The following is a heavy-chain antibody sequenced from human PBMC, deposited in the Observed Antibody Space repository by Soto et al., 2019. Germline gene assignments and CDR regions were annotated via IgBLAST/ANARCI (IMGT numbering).Heavy chain of an antibody. CDR1: GFTFSSYA. J-gene: IGHJ4*02. Sequence: GGSLRLSCAASGFTFSSYAMSWVRQAPGKGLEWVSAISGSGGSTYYADSVKGRFTISRDNSKNTLYLQMNSLRAEDTAVYYCAKDESRLRYFDWNHPPSFDYWGQGTLVTVSS. V-gene: IGHV3-23*01. CDR3: AKDESRLRYFDWNHPPSFDY. CDR2: ISGSGGST. D-gene: IGHD3-9*01.